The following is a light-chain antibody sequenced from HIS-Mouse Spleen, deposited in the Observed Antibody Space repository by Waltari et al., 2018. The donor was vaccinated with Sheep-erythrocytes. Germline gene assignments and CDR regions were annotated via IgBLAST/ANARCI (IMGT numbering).Light chain of an antibody. CDR2: GNR. J-gene: IGLJ2*01. CDR3: QSYDSSLSGSV. V-gene: IGLV1-40*01. CDR1: TTNIGAGYA. Sequence: QSVLPQPASVSGAPGQRGTNSCPGRTTNIGAGYAVQCHHRLPGTAPKLLIYGNRNRPSGAPDRFSGSKSGTSASLAITWLQAEDEADYYCQSYDSSLSGSVFGGGTKLTVL.